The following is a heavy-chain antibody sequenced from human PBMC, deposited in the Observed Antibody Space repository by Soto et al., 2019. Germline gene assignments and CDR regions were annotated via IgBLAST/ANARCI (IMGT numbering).Heavy chain of an antibody. CDR3: ARPGSRSDYGDYAGGYYYGMDV. V-gene: IGHV5-51*01. Sequence: GESLKISCKGSGYSFTSYWIGWVRQMPGKGLEWMGIIYPGDSDTRYSPSFQGQVTISADKSISTAYLQWSSLKASDTAMYYCARPGSRSDYGDYAGGYYYGMDVWGQGTTVTVSS. CDR2: IYPGDSDT. D-gene: IGHD4-17*01. J-gene: IGHJ6*02. CDR1: GYSFTSYW.